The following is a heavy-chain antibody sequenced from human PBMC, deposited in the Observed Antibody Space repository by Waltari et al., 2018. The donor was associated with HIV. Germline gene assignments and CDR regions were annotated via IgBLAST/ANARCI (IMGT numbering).Heavy chain of an antibody. J-gene: IGHJ4*02. CDR2: ISISSSTI. CDR3: ARARTAARPFLS. D-gene: IGHD6-6*01. V-gene: IGHV3-48*01. CDR1: GFTFSSYS. Sequence: EVQLVESGGGLVQPGGSLRLSCAASGFTFSSYSMTGVRQAPGEGLECVAEISISSSTIDYADSVKGRFTISRDNAKNSLYLQMNSLRAEDTAVYYCARARTAARPFLSWGQGTLVTVSS.